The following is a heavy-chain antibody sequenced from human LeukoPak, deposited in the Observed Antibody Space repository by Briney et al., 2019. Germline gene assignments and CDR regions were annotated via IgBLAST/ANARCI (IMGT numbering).Heavy chain of an antibody. CDR2: IYYSGST. D-gene: IGHD3-3*01. CDR1: GGSINSGDYY. CDR3: AGGIFGVVIYGDGLKL. V-gene: IGHV4-61*08. Sequence: PSETLSLTCTVSGGSINSGDYYWTWIRQPPGKGLEWVGFIYYSGSTNYNPSLKSRVTISVDTSKNQFSLKLSSVTAADTAVYYCAGGIFGVVIYGDGLKLWGQGTLVTVSS. J-gene: IGHJ4*02.